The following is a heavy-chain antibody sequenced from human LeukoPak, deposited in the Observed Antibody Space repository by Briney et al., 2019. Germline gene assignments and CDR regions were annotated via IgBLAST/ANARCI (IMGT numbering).Heavy chain of an antibody. Sequence: PSETLSLTCTVSGGSISSYYWSWVRQPPGKGLEWVGSIYYSGSTNYSPFLESRVTISVDRSKNQFSLKLSSVTAADTAVYFCARLWDYDSSAYYRFDYWGQGTLVTVSS. CDR1: GGSISSYY. V-gene: IGHV4-59*08. CDR2: IYYSGST. CDR3: ARLWDYDSSAYYRFDY. J-gene: IGHJ4*02. D-gene: IGHD3-22*01.